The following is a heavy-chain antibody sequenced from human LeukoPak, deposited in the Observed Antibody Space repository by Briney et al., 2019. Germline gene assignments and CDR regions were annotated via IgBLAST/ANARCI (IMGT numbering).Heavy chain of an antibody. J-gene: IGHJ4*02. D-gene: IGHD2-15*01. Sequence: SETLSLTCTVSGGSISSSSYYWGWIRQPPGKGLEGIGSIYYRGSTYYNSSLKSRVTLSVDTSKNQFSLKLSSVAAADTAVYYCARPPCSGYSCYGYWGQGTLVTVSS. CDR2: IYYRGST. V-gene: IGHV4-39*01. CDR1: GGSISSSSYY. CDR3: ARPPCSGYSCYGY.